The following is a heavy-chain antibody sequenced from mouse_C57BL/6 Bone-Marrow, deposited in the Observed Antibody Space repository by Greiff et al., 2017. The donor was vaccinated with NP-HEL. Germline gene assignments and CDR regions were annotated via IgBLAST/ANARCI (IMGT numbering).Heavy chain of an antibody. J-gene: IGHJ3*01. CDR3: VRGDGYYAY. Sequence: EVKLVESGGGLVQPKGSLKLSCAASGFTFNTYAMHWVRQAPGKGLEWVARIRSNSSNYATYYADSVKDRFTISRDDSQSMLYLQMNNLKTEDTAMYYCVRGDGYYAYWGQGTLVTVSA. V-gene: IGHV10-3*01. CDR2: IRSNSSNYAT. CDR1: GFTFNTYA. D-gene: IGHD2-3*01.